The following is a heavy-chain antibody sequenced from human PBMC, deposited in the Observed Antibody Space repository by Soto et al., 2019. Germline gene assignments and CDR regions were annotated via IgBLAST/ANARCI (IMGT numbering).Heavy chain of an antibody. CDR1: GYTFTSYD. CDR2: MNPNSGNT. CDR3: ARVLSWASYYDFWSGYYNYYYYGMDV. V-gene: IGHV1-8*01. Sequence: QVQLVQSGAEVKKPGASVKVSCKASGYTFTSYDINWVRQATGQGLEWMGWMNPNSGNTGYAQKFQGRVTMTRNTSISTAYMELSSLRSEDTGVYYCARVLSWASYYDFWSGYYNYYYYGMDVWGQGTTVTVSS. D-gene: IGHD3-3*01. J-gene: IGHJ6*02.